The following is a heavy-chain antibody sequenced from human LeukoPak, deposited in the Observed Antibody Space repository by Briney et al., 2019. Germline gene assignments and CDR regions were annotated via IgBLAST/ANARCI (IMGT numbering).Heavy chain of an antibody. J-gene: IGHJ6*03. CDR3: ATAARDTYYYYYYYMDV. CDR1: GYTFTGYY. Sequence: ASVKVSCKASGYTFTGYYMHWVRQAPGQGLEWMGWINPDSGGTNYAQKFQGWVTMTRDTSISTAYMELSSLRSEDTAVYYCATAARDTYYYYYYYMDVWGKGTTVTVSS. CDR2: INPDSGGT. V-gene: IGHV1-2*04. D-gene: IGHD2-2*02.